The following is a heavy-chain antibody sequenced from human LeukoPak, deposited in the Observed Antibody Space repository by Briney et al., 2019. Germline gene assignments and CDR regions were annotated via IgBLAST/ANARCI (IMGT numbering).Heavy chain of an antibody. Sequence: GGSLRLSCAASGFTFDDYAMSWVRQAPGKGLEWVSGINWNGGSRGYADSVKGRFTISRDNAKNSLYLQMNSLRAGDTALYYCARVSVAGYDVFDIWGQGTMVTVSS. V-gene: IGHV3-20*04. J-gene: IGHJ3*02. CDR1: GFTFDDYA. CDR2: INWNGGSR. CDR3: ARVSVAGYDVFDI. D-gene: IGHD6-19*01.